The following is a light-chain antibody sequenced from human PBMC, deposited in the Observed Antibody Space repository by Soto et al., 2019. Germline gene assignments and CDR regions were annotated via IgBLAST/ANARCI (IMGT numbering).Light chain of an antibody. V-gene: IGKV3-15*01. CDR1: QSVSNN. J-gene: IGKJ1*01. CDR2: GAS. Sequence: EIVMTQSPATLSVSPGERATLSCRASQSVSNNLAWYQKKPGQAPRLLIYGASTRATGITARFSGSGSGTEFTLAISNLQSEDFAFYYCQQYNNWWTFGQGTMVDIK. CDR3: QQYNNWWT.